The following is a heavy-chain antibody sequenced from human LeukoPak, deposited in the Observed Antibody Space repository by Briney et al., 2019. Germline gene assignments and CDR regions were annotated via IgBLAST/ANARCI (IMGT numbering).Heavy chain of an antibody. CDR1: GGSISSSNYY. CDR3: ASRLCYDFWSGWGNAFDI. Sequence: SETLSLTCSVSGGSISSSNYYWGWIRQPPGKGLEWIGSIYYSGSTYYNPSLKSRVTISVDTSKNQFSLKLSSVTAADTAVYYCASRLCYDFWSGWGNAFDIWGQGTMVTVSS. D-gene: IGHD3-3*01. J-gene: IGHJ3*02. CDR2: IYYSGST. V-gene: IGHV4-39*07.